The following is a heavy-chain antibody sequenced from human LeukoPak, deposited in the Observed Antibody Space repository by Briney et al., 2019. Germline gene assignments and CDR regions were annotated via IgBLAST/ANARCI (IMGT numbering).Heavy chain of an antibody. V-gene: IGHV3-7*04. J-gene: IGHJ3*02. Sequence: PGGSLRLSCAAAGFTFSSYWMNWVRQAPGKGLEWVANIKQDGSEKYYVDSVKGRFTISRDNAQNSLYLQMNSLRAEDTAVYYCARVRGGYCSGGNCYSAFDIWGQGTMVTVSS. CDR3: ARVRGGYCSGGNCYSAFDI. D-gene: IGHD2-15*01. CDR2: IKQDGSEK. CDR1: GFTFSSYW.